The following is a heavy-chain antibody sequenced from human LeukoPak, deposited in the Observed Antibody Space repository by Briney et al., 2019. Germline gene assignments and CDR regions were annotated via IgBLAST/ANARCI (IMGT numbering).Heavy chain of an antibody. J-gene: IGHJ2*01. CDR3: ARDLHGGNSFTSDWYFDL. CDR1: GGSISSSNW. D-gene: IGHD4-23*01. V-gene: IGHV4-4*02. CDR2: IYHSGST. Sequence: SETLSLTCDVSGGSISSSNWWSWVRQPPGKGLEWIGEIYHSGSTNYNPSLKSRVTISVDKSKNQFSLKLSSVTAADTAVYYCARDLHGGNSFTSDWYFDLWGRGTLVTVSS.